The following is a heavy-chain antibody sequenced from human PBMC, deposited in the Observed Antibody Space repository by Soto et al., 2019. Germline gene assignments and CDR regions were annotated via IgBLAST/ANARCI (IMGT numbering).Heavy chain of an antibody. V-gene: IGHV4-34*01. J-gene: IGHJ5*02. Sequence: LSLTCAVYGGSFSGYYWSWIRQPPGKGLEWIGEINHSGSTNYNPSLKSRVTISVDTSKSQFSLKLSSVTAADTAVYYCARRGIRGVIIKKSWFDPWGQGTLVTVSS. CDR2: INHSGST. CDR1: GGSFSGYY. CDR3: ARRGIRGVIIKKSWFDP. D-gene: IGHD3-10*01.